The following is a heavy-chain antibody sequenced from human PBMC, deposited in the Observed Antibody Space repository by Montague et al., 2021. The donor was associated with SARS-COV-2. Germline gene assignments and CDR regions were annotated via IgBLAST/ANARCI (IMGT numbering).Heavy chain of an antibody. V-gene: IGHV4-39*01. D-gene: IGHD2-21*01. CDR1: GGSITSTTYY. J-gene: IGHJ5*02. Sequence: SETLSLTCSVSGGSITSTTYYWAWVRQPPGKELEWIGSFYYTGSTYQNPTLKSRVTMSMDTSKNEVSLKLTSVTAADTATYFCARHGLWWRGFDAWGQGAQVSVS. CDR2: FYYTGST. CDR3: ARHGLWWRGFDA.